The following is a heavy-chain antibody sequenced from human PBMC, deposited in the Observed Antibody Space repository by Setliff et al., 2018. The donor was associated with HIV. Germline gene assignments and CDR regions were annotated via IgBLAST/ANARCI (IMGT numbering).Heavy chain of an antibody. CDR3: ASGGTGYSSGWLVYFAFDI. V-gene: IGHV1-69*05. CDR2: IIPIFGTA. J-gene: IGHJ3*02. D-gene: IGHD6-19*01. CDR1: GGTFSSYA. Sequence: SVKVSCKASGGTFSSYAISWVRQAPGQGLEWMGGIIPIFGTANYAQKFQGRVTITTDESTSTAYMELSSLRSEDTAVYYCASGGTGYSSGWLVYFAFDIWGQGTMXTVSS.